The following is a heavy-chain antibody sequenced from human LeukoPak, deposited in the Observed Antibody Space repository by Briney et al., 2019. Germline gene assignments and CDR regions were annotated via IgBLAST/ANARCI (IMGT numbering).Heavy chain of an antibody. CDR1: GFTFSISG. V-gene: IGHV3-74*01. CDR3: LKDADY. J-gene: IGHJ4*01. Sequence: GGSLRLSCAASGFTFSISGVHWVRQAPGKGLVWVSLINSDVSSTWYADSVKGRFTISRDNAKNTVYLQMDSLRAEDTAVYYCLKDADYWGHGTRVTVSS. CDR2: INSDVSST.